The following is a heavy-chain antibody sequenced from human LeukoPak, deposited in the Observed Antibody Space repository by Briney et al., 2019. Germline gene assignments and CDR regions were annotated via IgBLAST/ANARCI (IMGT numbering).Heavy chain of an antibody. Sequence: SETLSLTCTVSGGSIRSGGYYWGWIRQPPGKGLEWIATIYYSGSTYSNPSLKSRVSISVDTSKNQFSLKLSSVTAADTAVYYCARSNGYSSGWSNFDYWGQGTLVTVSS. CDR3: ARSNGYSSGWSNFDY. V-gene: IGHV4-39*07. J-gene: IGHJ4*02. CDR1: GGSIRSGGYY. CDR2: IYYSGST. D-gene: IGHD6-19*01.